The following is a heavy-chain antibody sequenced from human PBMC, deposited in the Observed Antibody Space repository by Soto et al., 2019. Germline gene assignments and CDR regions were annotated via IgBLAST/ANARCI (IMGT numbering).Heavy chain of an antibody. CDR1: EFTFSSYA. CDR2: ISYDGSNK. CDR3: ARSYKQWLVHGSDAFDI. V-gene: IGHV3-30-3*01. D-gene: IGHD6-19*01. J-gene: IGHJ3*02. Sequence: PGGSLRLSCVASEFTFSSYAMHWVRQAPGKGLEWVAVISYDGSNKYYADSVKGRFTISRDNSKNTLYLQMNSLRAEDAAVYYCARSYKQWLVHGSDAFDIWGQGTMVTVSS.